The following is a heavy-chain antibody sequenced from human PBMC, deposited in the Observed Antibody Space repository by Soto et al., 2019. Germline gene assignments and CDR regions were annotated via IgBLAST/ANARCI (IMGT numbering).Heavy chain of an antibody. Sequence: GGSLRLSCAVSGFTFSTHWMTWVRQAPGKGLEWVANIKPDGSEKYYGDSVKGQFSISRDNSENSLYLQMNSLGVDDTAVYYCARGDGSGCPAFWGQGTLVTAPQ. V-gene: IGHV3-7*03. J-gene: IGHJ4*02. CDR1: GFTFSTHW. D-gene: IGHD3-22*01. CDR3: ARGDGSGCPAF. CDR2: IKPDGSEK.